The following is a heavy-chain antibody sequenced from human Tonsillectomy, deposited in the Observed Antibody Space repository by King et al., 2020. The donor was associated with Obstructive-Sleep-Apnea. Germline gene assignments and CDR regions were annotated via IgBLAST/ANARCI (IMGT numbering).Heavy chain of an antibody. CDR1: GFTFSSYA. CDR3: AKDLRAAPGSNWFDP. D-gene: IGHD6-13*01. Sequence: VQLVESGGGLVQPGGSLRLSCAASGFTFSSYAMSWVRQAPGKGLEWVSVISGSGGSTYYADSVKGRITISRDNSKYTLYLQMNSLRAEETAVYYCAKDLRAAPGSNWFDPWGQGTLVTVSS. V-gene: IGHV3-23*04. CDR2: ISGSGGST. J-gene: IGHJ5*02.